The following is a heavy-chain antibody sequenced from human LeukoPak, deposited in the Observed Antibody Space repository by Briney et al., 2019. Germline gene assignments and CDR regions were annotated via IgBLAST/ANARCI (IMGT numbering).Heavy chain of an antibody. J-gene: IGHJ4*02. Sequence: SETLSLTCTFCGGSISSCSYYWGWIRQPPGKGLEWVGCIYYSGNTYYNPSLKSRVTTAVYTSKSQFSLKLSSVTAADTAVYSCARHPQQLLYFPSFDYWGQGTLVTVS. CDR1: GGSISSCSYY. V-gene: IGHV4-39*01. CDR2: IYYSGNT. CDR3: ARHPQQLLYFPSFDY. D-gene: IGHD2-2*02.